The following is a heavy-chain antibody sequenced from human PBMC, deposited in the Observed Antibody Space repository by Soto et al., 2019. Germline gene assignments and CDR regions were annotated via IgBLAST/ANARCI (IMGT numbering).Heavy chain of an antibody. CDR1: GYTFTGYY. J-gene: IGHJ4*02. V-gene: IGHV1-2*04. Sequence: ASVKVSCKASGYTFTGYYMHWVRQAPGQGLEWMGWINPNSGGTNYAQKFQGWVTMTRDTSISTAYMELSRLRSDDTAVYYCARGRSRAMVNNFDYWGQGTLVTVSS. CDR2: INPNSGGT. CDR3: ARGRSRAMVNNFDY. D-gene: IGHD5-18*01.